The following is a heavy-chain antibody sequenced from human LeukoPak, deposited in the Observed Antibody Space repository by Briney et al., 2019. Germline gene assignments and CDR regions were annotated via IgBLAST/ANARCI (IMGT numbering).Heavy chain of an antibody. Sequence: GASVKVSCKASGYTFSSYGISWVRQAPGQGLEWMGLISAYSGNTHYAQKFQGRVTMTTDTSTTTAYMELRGLRSDDTAVYYCARAEKPNWGNYYYYCMDVWGKGTTVTVSS. CDR1: GYTFSSYG. CDR3: ARAEKPNWGNYYYYCMDV. V-gene: IGHV1-18*01. J-gene: IGHJ6*03. D-gene: IGHD7-27*01. CDR2: ISAYSGNT.